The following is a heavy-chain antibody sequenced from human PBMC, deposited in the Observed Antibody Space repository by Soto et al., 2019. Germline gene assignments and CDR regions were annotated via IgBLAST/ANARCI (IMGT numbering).Heavy chain of an antibody. CDR2: IDWDDDK. J-gene: IGHJ6*04. Sequence: GPTLVNPTQTLTLTSTFSGFSLSTSGICVSWIRQPPGKALEWLTRIDWDDDKHYSTSLKTRLTISKDTSKNQVVLTMTNMDPVDTATYYCAWTTMIRGELDVWGKGTTVTVSS. D-gene: IGHD3-10*01. CDR3: AWTTMIRGELDV. V-gene: IGHV2-70*11. CDR1: GFSLSTSGIC.